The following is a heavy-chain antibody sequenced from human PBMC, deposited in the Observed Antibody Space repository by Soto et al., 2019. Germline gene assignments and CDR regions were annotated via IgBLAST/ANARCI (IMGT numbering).Heavy chain of an antibody. CDR2: LSYSGTNK. V-gene: IGHV3-30*18. J-gene: IGHJ3*02. D-gene: IGHD3-10*01. CDR3: AKDGWMSKIRGDAFTI. CDR1: GFTFSNYG. Sequence: QVQLVESGAAVVQPGRSLRLSCVASGFTFSNYGMNWVRQAPCKGLAWVAFLSYSGTNKYHADSVKGRFTISRDDTRNTVYLQINSMRAEDTAMYFCAKDGWMSKIRGDAFTIWAQETGGTVSS.